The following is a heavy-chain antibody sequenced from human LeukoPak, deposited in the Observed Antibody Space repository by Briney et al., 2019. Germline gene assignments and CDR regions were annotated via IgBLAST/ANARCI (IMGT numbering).Heavy chain of an antibody. Sequence: GASVKVSCRASGYTFTSYGISWVRQAPGQGLEWMGWISAYNGNTNYAQRLQGRVTMTTDTSTSTAYMELRSLRSDDTAVYYCATDTAQMELAAAAQPPSYYYYMDVWGKGTTVTISS. CDR3: ATDTAQMELAAAAQPPSYYYYMDV. CDR1: GYTFTSYG. D-gene: IGHD6-13*01. CDR2: ISAYNGNT. J-gene: IGHJ6*03. V-gene: IGHV1-18*01.